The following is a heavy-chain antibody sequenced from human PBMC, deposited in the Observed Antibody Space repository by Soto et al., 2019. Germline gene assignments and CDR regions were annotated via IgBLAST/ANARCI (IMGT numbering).Heavy chain of an antibody. D-gene: IGHD5-12*01. CDR2: ISGSGDRT. J-gene: IGHJ4*02. Sequence: EAQLLESGGGLVQPGGSLRRSCAASGFIFSNYGMSWVRQAPGKGLEWVSSISGSGDRTHNADSVRGRFTISRDDSRNSLNLQMNSLRAEDTAIYFCATTKGYIDPFDLWGQGTLVTVSS. V-gene: IGHV3-23*01. CDR1: GFIFSNYG. CDR3: ATTKGYIDPFDL.